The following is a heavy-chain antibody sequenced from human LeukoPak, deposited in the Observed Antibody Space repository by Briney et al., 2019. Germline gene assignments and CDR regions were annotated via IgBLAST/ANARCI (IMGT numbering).Heavy chain of an antibody. J-gene: IGHJ6*02. CDR1: GFTFSSYW. D-gene: IGHD3-10*01. Sequence: GGSLRLSCAASGFTFSSYWMSWVRQAPGKGLEWVANIKQDGSEKYYVDSVKGRFTISRDNAKSSLYLQMNSLRAEDTALYHCARAAMVPYYYSGMDVWGQGTTVTVSS. V-gene: IGHV3-7*03. CDR3: ARAAMVPYYYSGMDV. CDR2: IKQDGSEK.